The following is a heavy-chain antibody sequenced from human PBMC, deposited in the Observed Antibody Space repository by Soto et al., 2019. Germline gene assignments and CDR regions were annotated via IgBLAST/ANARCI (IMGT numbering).Heavy chain of an antibody. Sequence: GGSLRLSCAASGFTFSSYAMSWVRQAPGKGLEWVSAISGSGGSTYYADSVKGRFTISRDNSKNTLYLQMNSLRAEDTDVYYCARYYYDSSAHGGDYYYYGMDVWGQGTTVTVSS. CDR1: GFTFSSYA. J-gene: IGHJ6*02. CDR2: ISGSGGST. V-gene: IGHV3-23*01. D-gene: IGHD3-22*01. CDR3: ARYYYDSSAHGGDYYYYGMDV.